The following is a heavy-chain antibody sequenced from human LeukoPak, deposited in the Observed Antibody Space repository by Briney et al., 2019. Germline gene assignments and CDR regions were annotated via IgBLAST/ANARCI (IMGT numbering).Heavy chain of an antibody. J-gene: IGHJ5*02. CDR1: GFTCSNNF. D-gene: IGHD5-18*01. V-gene: IGHV4-59*04. CDR2: IYYSGST. Sequence: GSLRLSCAASGFTCSNNFMSWVRQAPGKGLEWVGSIYYSGSTYYNPSLKSRGSMFVDTSKKEFSLNLNSVTAADTAVYFCASRPVQLWSHHWGQGTPVTVSS. CDR3: ASRPVQLWSHH.